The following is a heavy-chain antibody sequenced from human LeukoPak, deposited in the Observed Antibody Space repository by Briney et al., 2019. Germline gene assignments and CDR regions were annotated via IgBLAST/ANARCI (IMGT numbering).Heavy chain of an antibody. CDR1: GVSISTSY. CDR3: AKDPAQAYYDILTGYWYFDY. D-gene: IGHD3-9*01. J-gene: IGHJ4*02. V-gene: IGHV4-59*01. Sequence: SETLSLTCTVSGVSISTSYWSWIRQPPGKGLEWIGYISYNGSPDYSPSLKSRVTISTDTSKNQFSLILSSVTAADTAVYYCAKDPAQAYYDILTGYWYFDYWGQGTLVTVSS. CDR2: ISYNGSP.